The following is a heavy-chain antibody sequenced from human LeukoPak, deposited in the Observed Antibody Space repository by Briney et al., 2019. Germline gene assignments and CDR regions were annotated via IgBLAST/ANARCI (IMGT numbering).Heavy chain of an antibody. V-gene: IGHV4-39*07. D-gene: IGHD1-26*01. CDR3: GREGSGSSVTD. J-gene: IGHJ4*02. CDR1: GGSITSSTSH. Sequence: SETLSLTCTASGGSITSSTSHWSWTRQPPGKGLEWIASIYHSGVSNYKPSLRSRATISVDTSKNQFSLKLSSVTAADTAVYYCGREGSGSSVTDWGQGTLVTVSS. CDR2: IYHSGVS.